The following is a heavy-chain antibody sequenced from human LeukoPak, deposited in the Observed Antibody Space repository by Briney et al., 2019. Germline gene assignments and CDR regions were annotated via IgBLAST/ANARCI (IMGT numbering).Heavy chain of an antibody. CDR3: ARDHSVTGYWYFDL. CDR1: GGSISSGDYS. CDR2: IYHTGGT. Sequence: PSETVSLTCAVSGGSISSGDYSWSWVWQPPGKGLEWIGYIYHTGGTFYNPSLKSRVTMSADRSQNQFSLKLSSVTAADTAVYYCARDHSVTGYWYFDLWGRGTLVTVSS. J-gene: IGHJ2*01. D-gene: IGHD2-21*02. V-gene: IGHV4-30-2*01.